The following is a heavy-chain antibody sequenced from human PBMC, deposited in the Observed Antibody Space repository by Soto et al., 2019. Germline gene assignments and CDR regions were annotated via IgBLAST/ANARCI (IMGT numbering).Heavy chain of an antibody. CDR2: IRSKANSYAT. J-gene: IGHJ6*02. CDR1: GFTFSGSA. CDR3: TGYYDSSGYYTGYYGMDV. Sequence: XESLRLSCAASGFTFSGSAMHGVRQASGKGLEWVGRIRSKANSYATAYAASVKGRFTISRDDSKNTAYLQMNSLKTEDTAVYYCTGYYDSSGYYTGYYGMDVWGQGTTVTVSS. D-gene: IGHD3-22*01. V-gene: IGHV3-73*01.